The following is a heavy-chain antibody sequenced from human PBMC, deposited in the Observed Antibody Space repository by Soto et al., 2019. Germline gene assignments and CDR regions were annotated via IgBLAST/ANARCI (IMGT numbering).Heavy chain of an antibody. CDR3: AKDIVGATRGGFDL. CDR2: ISWNSGNI. V-gene: IGHV3-9*01. CDR1: GFTFDDYA. Sequence: EVQLVESGGGLVQPGRSLRLSCAASGFTFDDYAMHWVRQAPGKGLEWVSGISWNSGNIGYADSVKGRFTISRDNAKNSLYLQRNSLRAEDTALYYCAKDIVGATRGGFDLWGQGTMVTVSS. J-gene: IGHJ3*01. D-gene: IGHD1-26*01.